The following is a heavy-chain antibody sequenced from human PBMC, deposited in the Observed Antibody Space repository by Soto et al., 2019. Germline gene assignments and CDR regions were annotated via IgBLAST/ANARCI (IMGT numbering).Heavy chain of an antibody. CDR3: ARPNGAQRPFDY. V-gene: IGHV3-30-3*01. CDR2: ISYDGSNK. J-gene: IGHJ4*02. CDR1: GFTFSSYA. Sequence: QVQLVESGGGVVQPGRSLRLSCAASGFTFSSYAMHWVRQAPGKGLEWVAVISYDGSNKYYADSVKGRFTISRDNSKNTLYLQMNSLRAEDTAVYYCARPNGAQRPFDYWGQGTMFTVSS. D-gene: IGHD4-17*01.